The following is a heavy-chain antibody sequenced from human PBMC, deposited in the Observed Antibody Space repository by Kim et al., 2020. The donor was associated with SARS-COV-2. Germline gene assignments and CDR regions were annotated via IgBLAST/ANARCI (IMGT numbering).Heavy chain of an antibody. Sequence: GGSLRLSCTGSGFTFDDYALHWVRQAPGKGLEWVACISLNSGAIAYADSVKGRFTISRDNAQNSLFLQMNNVRPEDTALYYCAKDNEGYTYGHNNWGQGTLVTVSS. CDR2: ISLNSGAI. CDR1: GFTFDDYA. J-gene: IGHJ4*02. V-gene: IGHV3-9*01. D-gene: IGHD5-18*01. CDR3: AKDNEGYTYGHNN.